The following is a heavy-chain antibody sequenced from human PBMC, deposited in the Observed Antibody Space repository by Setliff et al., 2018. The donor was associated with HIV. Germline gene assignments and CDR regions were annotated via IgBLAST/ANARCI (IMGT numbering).Heavy chain of an antibody. CDR2: IYYSGST. D-gene: IGHD3-22*01. V-gene: IGHV4-39*02. Sequence: KTSETLSLTCTVSGGSISSGSYYWSWIRQPAGKGLEWIGRIYYSGSTYYNPSLKSRVSISVDTSNKQFSLKVSSVTAADTAVYYCARDDYLDSSAYEGASFWGRGTLVTVSS. CDR3: ARDDYLDSSAYEGASF. CDR1: GGSISSGSYY. J-gene: IGHJ4*02.